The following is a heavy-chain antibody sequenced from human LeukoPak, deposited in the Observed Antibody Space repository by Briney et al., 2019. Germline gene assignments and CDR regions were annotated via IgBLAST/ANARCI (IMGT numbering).Heavy chain of an antibody. D-gene: IGHD2-15*01. Sequence: SETLSLTCAVYGGSFSGYYWSWIRQPPGKGLEWIGEINHSGSTNYNPSLKSRVTISVDTSKNQFSLKLSSVIAADTAVYYCARRPPRACSGGSCKPNRDNWFDPWGQGTLVTVSS. CDR2: INHSGST. J-gene: IGHJ5*02. CDR1: GGSFSGYY. CDR3: ARRPPRACSGGSCKPNRDNWFDP. V-gene: IGHV4-34*01.